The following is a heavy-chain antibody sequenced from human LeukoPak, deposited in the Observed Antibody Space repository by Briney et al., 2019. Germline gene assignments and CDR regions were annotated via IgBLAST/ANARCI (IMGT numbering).Heavy chain of an antibody. CDR2: ISYDGSNK. Sequence: GGSLRLSCAASGFTFSSYGMHWVRQAPGKGLEWVAVISYDGSNKYYADSVKGRFTISRDNSKNTLYLQMNSLRAEDTAVYYCAKGMGYCSSTSCPGMDVWGKGTTVTVSS. CDR1: GFTFSSYG. CDR3: AKGMGYCSSTSCPGMDV. J-gene: IGHJ6*04. V-gene: IGHV3-30*18. D-gene: IGHD2-2*01.